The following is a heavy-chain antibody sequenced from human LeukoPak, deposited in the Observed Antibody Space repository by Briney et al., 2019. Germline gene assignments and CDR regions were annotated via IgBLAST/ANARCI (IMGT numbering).Heavy chain of an antibody. CDR3: ARGVFADYGVFRFDY. CDR1: GYTFTTNY. V-gene: IGHV1-46*01. J-gene: IGHJ4*02. Sequence: ASVKVSCKASGYTFTTNYMHWVRQAPGQGLEWMGIINPSGGSTSYAQKFQGRVTMTRDTSTSTVYMELSSLRSEDTAVDYCARGVFADYGVFRFDYWGQGTLVTVSS. CDR2: INPSGGST. D-gene: IGHD4-17*01.